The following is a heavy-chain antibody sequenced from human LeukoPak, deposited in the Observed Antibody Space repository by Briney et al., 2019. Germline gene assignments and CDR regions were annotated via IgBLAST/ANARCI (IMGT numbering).Heavy chain of an antibody. V-gene: IGHV3-30-3*01. CDR2: ISYDGSNK. CDR3: AREYCSSTIQLAWGYGMDV. CDR1: GFTFSSYW. Sequence: PGGSLRLSCAASGFTFSSYWMSWVRQAPGKGLEWVAVISYDGSNKYYADSVKGRFTISRDNSKNTLYLQMNSLRAEDTAVYYCAREYCSSTIQLAWGYGMDVWGQGTTVTVSS. D-gene: IGHD2-2*01. J-gene: IGHJ6*02.